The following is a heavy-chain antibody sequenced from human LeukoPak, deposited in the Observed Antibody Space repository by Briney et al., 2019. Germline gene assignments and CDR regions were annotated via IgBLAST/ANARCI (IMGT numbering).Heavy chain of an antibody. Sequence: PSETLSLTCTVSGGSISSGSYYWSWIRQPAGKGLEWIGRIYTSGSTNYNPSLKSRVTISVDTSKNQFSLKLSSVTAVDTAVYYCARTAGYSRNGGAFDIWGQGTMVTVSS. J-gene: IGHJ3*02. D-gene: IGHD6-13*01. CDR3: ARTAGYSRNGGAFDI. V-gene: IGHV4-61*02. CDR2: IYTSGST. CDR1: GGSISSGSYY.